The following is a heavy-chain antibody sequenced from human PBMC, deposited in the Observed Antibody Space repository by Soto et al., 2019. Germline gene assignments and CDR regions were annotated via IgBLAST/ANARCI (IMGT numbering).Heavy chain of an antibody. D-gene: IGHD3-3*01. J-gene: IGHJ4*02. CDR1: GFTFGDYA. Sequence: GGSLRLSCTASGFTFGDYAMSWFRQAPGKGLEWVGFIRSKAYGGTTEYAASVKGRFTISRDDSKSIAYLQMNSLKTEDAAVYYCTRGGQYYDFYQEQWLVNYFDYWGQGTLVTVSS. CDR3: TRGGQYYDFYQEQWLVNYFDY. CDR2: IRSKAYGGTT. V-gene: IGHV3-49*03.